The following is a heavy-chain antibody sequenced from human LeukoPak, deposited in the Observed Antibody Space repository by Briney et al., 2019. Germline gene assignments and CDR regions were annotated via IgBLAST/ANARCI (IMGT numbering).Heavy chain of an antibody. CDR2: ISAYSGNT. D-gene: IGHD4-17*01. Sequence: ASVKVSCKASGYTFSSYGISWVRQAPGHGLQWLRWISAYSGNTNYAQKLQGRVTMTTDTSTTTAYMELRSLRSDDTAVYYCARVGTTVTSDWFDPWGQGTLVTVSS. CDR1: GYTFSSYG. J-gene: IGHJ5*02. CDR3: ARVGTTVTSDWFDP. V-gene: IGHV1-18*04.